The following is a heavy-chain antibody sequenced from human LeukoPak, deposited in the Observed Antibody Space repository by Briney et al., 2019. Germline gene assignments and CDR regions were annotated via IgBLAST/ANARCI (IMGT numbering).Heavy chain of an antibody. J-gene: IGHJ4*02. Sequence: GGSLRLSCAASGFTFSKYGIHWVRQAPGKGLEWVGVISYDGSNKYYGDSVEGRFTLSRDNSKNTLYLQMNSLRAEDTAVYYCAKEGYCTNGVCYTVDYWGQGTLVTVSS. D-gene: IGHD2-8*01. CDR3: AKEGYCTNGVCYTVDY. CDR1: GFTFSKYG. CDR2: ISYDGSNK. V-gene: IGHV3-30*18.